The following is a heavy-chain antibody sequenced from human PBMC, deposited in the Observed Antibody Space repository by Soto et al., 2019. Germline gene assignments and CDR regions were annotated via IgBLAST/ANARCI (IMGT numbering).Heavy chain of an antibody. J-gene: IGHJ4*02. V-gene: IGHV2-5*01. Sequence: SGPTLVKPTQTLTLTCTFSGFSLSTSGVGVGWIRQPPGKALEWLALIYWNNDKRYSPSLKSRLTITKDTSKNQVVLTMTNMDPVDTATYYCAHTGFDKDIVVVVAREEFDYWGQGTLVTVSS. CDR3: AHTGFDKDIVVVVAREEFDY. D-gene: IGHD2-15*01. CDR1: GFSLSTSGVG. CDR2: IYWNNDK.